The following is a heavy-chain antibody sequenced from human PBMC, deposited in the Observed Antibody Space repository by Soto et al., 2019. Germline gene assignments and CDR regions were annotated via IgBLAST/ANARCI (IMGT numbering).Heavy chain of an antibody. CDR1: GFTFSTYA. CDR2: ISYEGSTV. V-gene: IGHV3-30-3*01. Sequence: QVQLVESGGGVVQPGTSLRLSCAASGFTFSTYAMYWVRQFPGKGLEWLATISYEGSTVYYADSVRGRFTISRDNSLNTVFLQMSGLRPEDTALYYCARDFETAGGDYSYYGMDVWGLGTTVTVSS. J-gene: IGHJ6*02. D-gene: IGHD1-1*01. CDR3: ARDFETAGGDYSYYGMDV.